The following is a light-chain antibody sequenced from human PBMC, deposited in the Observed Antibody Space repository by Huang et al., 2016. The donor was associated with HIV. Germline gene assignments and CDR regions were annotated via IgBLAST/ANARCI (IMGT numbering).Light chain of an antibody. CDR2: DAS. CDR3: QQYHSFPWT. Sequence: DIQMTQSPSTLSASVGDRVTITCRVSQAITNWLAWYQQKPGKAPKLLIYDASSLEFGVPSTFSGSGSGTEFTLTISSLQPDNFATYYCQQYHSFPWTFGQGTKVEIK. V-gene: IGKV1-5*01. CDR1: QAITNW. J-gene: IGKJ1*01.